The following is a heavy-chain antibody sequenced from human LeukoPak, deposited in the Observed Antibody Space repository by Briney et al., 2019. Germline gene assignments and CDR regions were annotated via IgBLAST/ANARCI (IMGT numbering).Heavy chain of an antibody. CDR2: ISSSSSYI. J-gene: IGHJ3*02. CDR1: GFTFSSYS. Sequence: TGGSLRLSCAASGFTFSSYSMNWVRQAPGKGLEWVSSISSSSSYIYYADSVKGRFTISRDNAKNSLYLQMNSLRAEDTAVYYCARDWAPVVAARVSSAFDIWGQGTMVTVSS. V-gene: IGHV3-21*01. CDR3: ARDWAPVVAARVSSAFDI. D-gene: IGHD2-15*01.